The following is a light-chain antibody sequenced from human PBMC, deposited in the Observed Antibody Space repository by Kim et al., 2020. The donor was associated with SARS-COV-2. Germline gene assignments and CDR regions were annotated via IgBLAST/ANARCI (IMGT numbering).Light chain of an antibody. V-gene: IGKV1-16*01. Sequence: SASVGDRVTITCRASQGINNYLAWFQHKPGTAPKSLIFAASGLQSGVPSRFSGSGSGTDFTLTISSLQPEDSATYYCQQYSSYPYTFGQGTKLEI. CDR1: QGINNY. J-gene: IGKJ2*01. CDR2: AAS. CDR3: QQYSSYPYT.